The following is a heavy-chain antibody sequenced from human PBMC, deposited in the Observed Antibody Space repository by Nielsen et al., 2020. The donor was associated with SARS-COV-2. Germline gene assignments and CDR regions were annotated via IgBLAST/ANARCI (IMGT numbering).Heavy chain of an antibody. CDR1: GFTFDDYG. CDR3: ARGLIAAAGNWFDP. CDR2: INWNGGST. Sequence: GESLKISCAASGFTFDDYGMSWVRQDPGKGLEWVSGINWNGGSTGYADSVKGRFTISRDNAKNSLYLQMNSLRAEDTALYHCARGLIAAAGNWFDPWGQGTLVTVSS. J-gene: IGHJ5*02. V-gene: IGHV3-20*01. D-gene: IGHD6-13*01.